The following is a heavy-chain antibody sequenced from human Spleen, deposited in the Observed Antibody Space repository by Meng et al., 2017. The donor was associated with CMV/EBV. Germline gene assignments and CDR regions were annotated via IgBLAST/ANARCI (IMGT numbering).Heavy chain of an antibody. D-gene: IGHD3-16*01. V-gene: IGHV3-74*01. J-gene: IGHJ5*02. CDR2: IHSDGVTT. Sequence: SGFTFRNYGMHWVRQSPGKGLVWVSRIHSDGVTTNYADSVKGRFTISRDNAKNTLYLQMNNLRPEDTALYYCARALYNYDYSNRFDLWGQGTLVTVSS. CDR3: ARALYNYDYSNRFDL. CDR1: GFTFRNYG.